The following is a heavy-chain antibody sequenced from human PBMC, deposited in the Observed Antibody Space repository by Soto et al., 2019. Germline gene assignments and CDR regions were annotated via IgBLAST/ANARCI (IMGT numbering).Heavy chain of an antibody. CDR1: GFAFSNYE. J-gene: IGHJ4*02. Sequence: VGSLRLSCAASGFAFSNYEMNWVRQAPGKGLEWVSYISLSGSTIYYADSVKGRFTISRDDAKDSLYLEMDSLRADDTAVYYCARESFSASPNFFDYWGQGTLVTVSS. CDR3: ARESFSASPNFFDY. CDR2: ISLSGSTI. D-gene: IGHD1-26*01. V-gene: IGHV3-48*03.